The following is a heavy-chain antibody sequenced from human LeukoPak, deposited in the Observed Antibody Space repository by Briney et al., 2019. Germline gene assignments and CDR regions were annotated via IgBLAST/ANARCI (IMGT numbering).Heavy chain of an antibody. D-gene: IGHD3-10*01. V-gene: IGHV4-34*01. CDR1: GGSFSGYY. CDR2: INHSGST. Sequence: SETLSLTCAVYGGSFSGYYWSWIRQPPGKGLEWIGEINHSGSTNYNPSLKSRVTISVDTSKNQFSLKLSSVTAADTAVYYCARQRYYGSGGYYMYYYYMDVWGKGTTVTISS. J-gene: IGHJ6*03. CDR3: ARQRYYGSGGYYMYYYYMDV.